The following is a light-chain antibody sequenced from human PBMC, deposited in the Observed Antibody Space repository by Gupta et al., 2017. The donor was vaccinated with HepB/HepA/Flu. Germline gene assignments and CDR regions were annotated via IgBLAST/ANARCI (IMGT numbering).Light chain of an antibody. CDR1: RNGSSTY. Sequence: ELVLTQSPGTLSLSPGQRATLSRRGGRNGSSTYVAWYQQKPGKAPRLLIYGASSRATGIPDRFSGSGSGTDFTLTISRLEPEDFAVYYCQQYGSTPWAFGQGTKVGIK. CDR2: GAS. CDR3: QQYGSTPWA. J-gene: IGKJ1*01. V-gene: IGKV3-20*01.